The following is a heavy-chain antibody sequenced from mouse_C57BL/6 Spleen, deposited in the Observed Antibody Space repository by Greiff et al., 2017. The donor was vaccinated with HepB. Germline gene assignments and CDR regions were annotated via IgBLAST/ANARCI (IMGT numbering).Heavy chain of an antibody. J-gene: IGHJ2*01. V-gene: IGHV1-9*01. CDR2: ILPGSGST. D-gene: IGHD1-1*01. CDR1: GYTFTGYW. Sequence: VQLQQSGAELMKPGASVKLSCKATGYTFTGYWIEWVKQRPGHGLEWIGEILPGSGSTNYNEKFKGKATFTADTSSNTAYMQLSSLTTEDSAIYYCARCLFITTVVARDYFDYWGQGTTLTVSS. CDR3: ARCLFITTVVARDYFDY.